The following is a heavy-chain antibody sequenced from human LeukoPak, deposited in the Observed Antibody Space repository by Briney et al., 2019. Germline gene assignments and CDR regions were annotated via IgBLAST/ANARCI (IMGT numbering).Heavy chain of an antibody. V-gene: IGHV3-30*04. CDR2: ISYDGSNK. D-gene: IGHD3-10*01. CDR3: ARDSIPRFMVRGVIPNAKGWIFDY. CDR1: GFTFSSYA. J-gene: IGHJ4*02. Sequence: PGRSLRLSCAASGFTFSSYAMHWVRQAPGKGLEWVAVISYDGSNKYYADSVKGRFTISRDNSKNTLYLQMNSLRAEDTAVYYCARDSIPRFMVRGVIPNAKGWIFDYWGQGTLVTVSS.